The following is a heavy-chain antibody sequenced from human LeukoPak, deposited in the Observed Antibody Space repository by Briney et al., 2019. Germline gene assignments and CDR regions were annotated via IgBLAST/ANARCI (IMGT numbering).Heavy chain of an antibody. CDR3: ASGPPLGYCTNGVCYQ. CDR1: GGSISSYY. D-gene: IGHD2-8*01. V-gene: IGHV4-59*12. J-gene: IGHJ4*02. CDR2: IYYSGST. Sequence: PSETLSLTCTVSGGSISSYYWSWLRQPPGKGLEWLGSIYYSGSTYYNPSLKSRVTISVDTSKNQFSLKLSSVTAADTAVYYCASGPPLGYCTNGVCYQWGQGTLVTVSS.